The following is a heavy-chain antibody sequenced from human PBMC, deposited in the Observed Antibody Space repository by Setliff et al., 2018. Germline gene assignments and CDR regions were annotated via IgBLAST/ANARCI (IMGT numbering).Heavy chain of an antibody. J-gene: IGHJ6*03. CDR3: ARHDARGYYYYMDV. CDR1: GGSISSSDFY. V-gene: IGHV4-39*01. CDR2: IYYSGTT. D-gene: IGHD3-10*01. Sequence: PSETLSLTCTVSGGSISSSDFYWGWIRQPPGKGLEWIGSIYYSGTTYYNPSLKSPVTISIDMSKNQFSLKLSSVTAADTAIYYCARHDARGYYYYMDVWGEGTTVTVSS.